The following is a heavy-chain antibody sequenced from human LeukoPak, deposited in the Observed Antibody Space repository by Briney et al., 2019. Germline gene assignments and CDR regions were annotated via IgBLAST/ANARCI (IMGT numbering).Heavy chain of an antibody. CDR2: ISGSGGST. V-gene: IGHV3-23*01. Sequence: GGSLRLSCAASGFTFSSYAMSWVRQAPGKGLEWVSAISGSGGSTYYAQKFQGRVTMTRDMSTSTVYMELSSLRSEDTAVYYCARALGADTAMVNDYYYYMDVWGKGTTVTISS. D-gene: IGHD5-18*01. CDR1: GFTFSSYA. CDR3: ARALGADTAMVNDYYYYMDV. J-gene: IGHJ6*03.